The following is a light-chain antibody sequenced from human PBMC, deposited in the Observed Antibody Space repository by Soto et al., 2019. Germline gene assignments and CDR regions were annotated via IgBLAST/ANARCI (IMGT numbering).Light chain of an antibody. CDR3: SSYAGSNNLHVL. CDR1: SSDVGGYEY. Sequence: QSVLTQPPSASGSPGQSVTISCTGSSSDVGGYEYVSWYQQHPGKAPKLIIYEVIKRPSGVPDRFSGSKSGNTASLTVSGLQAEDEADYYCSSYAGSNNLHVLFGGGNKVTVL. J-gene: IGLJ2*01. CDR2: EVI. V-gene: IGLV2-8*01.